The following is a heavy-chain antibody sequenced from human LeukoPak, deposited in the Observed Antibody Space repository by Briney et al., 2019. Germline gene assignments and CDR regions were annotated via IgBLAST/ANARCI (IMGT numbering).Heavy chain of an antibody. Sequence: PSQTLSLTCTVSGGSISSGGYYWSWIRQPAGKGLEWIGRIYSSGTTNYSPSLKSRVTMSVDTSKNQFSLKLSSVTAADTAVYYCAKEGGNTPVINWGQGTLVTVSS. V-gene: IGHV4-61*02. J-gene: IGHJ4*02. CDR3: AKEGGNTPVIN. CDR2: IYSSGTT. D-gene: IGHD2/OR15-2a*01. CDR1: GGSISSGGYY.